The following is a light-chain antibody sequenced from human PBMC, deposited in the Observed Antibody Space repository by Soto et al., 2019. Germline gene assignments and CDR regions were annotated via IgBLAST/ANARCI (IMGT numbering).Light chain of an antibody. V-gene: IGLV1-40*01. CDR3: QSYDSSLRGV. Sequence: QAVVTQPPSVSGAPGQRVTISCTGSNSDIGAGYDVHWYQQLPGTAPKLVIYANNNRPSGVPDRFSASKSGTSASLAITGLQADDEAEYYCQSYDSSLRGVFGTGTKLTVL. CDR1: NSDIGAGYD. CDR2: ANN. J-gene: IGLJ1*01.